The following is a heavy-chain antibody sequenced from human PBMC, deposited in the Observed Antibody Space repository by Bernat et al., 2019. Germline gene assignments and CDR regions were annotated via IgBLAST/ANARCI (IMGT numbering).Heavy chain of an antibody. CDR3: ARVLWSGHYDMDV. J-gene: IGHJ6*03. Sequence: EVQLVESGGGLVQPGGSLRLSCAASGFTFSSYWMHWVRQGQGKGLVWVSRINSDGSRTSYADSVKGRFTISRDNAKNTLYLQMSRLRAEDTAVYYCARVLWSGHYDMDVWGKGTTVTVSS. D-gene: IGHD3-3*01. CDR2: INSDGSRT. V-gene: IGHV3-74*01. CDR1: GFTFSSYW.